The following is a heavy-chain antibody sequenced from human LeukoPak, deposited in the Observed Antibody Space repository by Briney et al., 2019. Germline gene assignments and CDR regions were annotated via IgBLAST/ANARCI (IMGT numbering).Heavy chain of an antibody. CDR2: ISSYNGKT. Sequence: AAVKVSRKASGYRFTSDSISCVRQAPRQGLEWVGWISSYNGKTNYGKNVQGRVTMTTDTSTSTAYMEVRSLRSDDTAIYYCARNYDSSKDGNDYWGQGTLVTVSS. D-gene: IGHD3-22*01. CDR1: GYRFTSDS. CDR3: ARNYDSSKDGNDY. J-gene: IGHJ4*02. V-gene: IGHV1-18*01.